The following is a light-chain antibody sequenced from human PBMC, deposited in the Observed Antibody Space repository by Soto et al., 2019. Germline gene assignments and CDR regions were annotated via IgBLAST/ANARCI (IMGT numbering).Light chain of an antibody. V-gene: IGKV2-28*01. CDR2: LGY. CDR3: MPALQTPIT. CDR1: QSLLHNNGYNY. Sequence: DIVMTQSPLSLPVTLGEPASISCRSSQSLLHNNGYNYLDWYLQKLGQSPPPLTHLGYNRAPGAPAMFSVSGSGTDFTLKISRVEAEDVGVYYCMPALQTPITFGQGTRLEIK. J-gene: IGKJ5*01.